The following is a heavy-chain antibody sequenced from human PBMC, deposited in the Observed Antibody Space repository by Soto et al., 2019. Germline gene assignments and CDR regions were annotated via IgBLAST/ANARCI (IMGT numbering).Heavy chain of an antibody. CDR1: GFTFSSYA. D-gene: IGHD1-26*01. J-gene: IGHJ4*02. Sequence: PGGSLRLSCAASGFTFSSYAMSWVRQAPGKGLEWVSAISGSSGSTYYADSVKGRFTISRDNSKNTLYLQMNSLRAEDTAVYYFAKDPEWGDQFWGQGTLVTVSS. CDR3: AKDPEWGDQF. CDR2: ISGSSGST. V-gene: IGHV3-23*01.